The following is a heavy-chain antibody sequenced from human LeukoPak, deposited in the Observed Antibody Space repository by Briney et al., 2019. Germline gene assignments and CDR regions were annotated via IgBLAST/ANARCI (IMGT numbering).Heavy chain of an antibody. D-gene: IGHD6-13*01. J-gene: IGHJ4*02. Sequence: GGSLRLSCTVSGFTVSSNSMSWVRQAPGKGLEWVSFIYSDNTHYSDSVKGRFTISRDNSKNTLYLQMNSLRAEDTAVYYCARGYSSSWYSLHVWGQGTLVTVSS. CDR3: ARGYSSSWYSLHV. V-gene: IGHV3-66*01. CDR2: IYSDNT. CDR1: GFTVSSNS.